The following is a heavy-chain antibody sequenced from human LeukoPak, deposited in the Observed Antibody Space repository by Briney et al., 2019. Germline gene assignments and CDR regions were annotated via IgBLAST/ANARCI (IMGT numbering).Heavy chain of an antibody. J-gene: IGHJ4*02. V-gene: IGHV4-61*02. CDR3: ARAGYGDSDFDY. D-gene: IGHD4-17*01. CDR1: GGSISSGSYY. CDR2: TYSSGST. Sequence: SETLSLTCTVSGGSISSGSYYWSWIRQPAGKGLEWIGRTYSSGSTNYNPSLKSRVTISVDTSKNQFSLKLNSVTAADTAVYYCARAGYGDSDFDYWGQGTLVTVSS.